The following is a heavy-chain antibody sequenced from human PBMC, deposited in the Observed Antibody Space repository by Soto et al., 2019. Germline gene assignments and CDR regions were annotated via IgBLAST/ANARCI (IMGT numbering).Heavy chain of an antibody. CDR3: ARELDPYYGGNSLSLDY. CDR1: GYTFTSYY. V-gene: IGHV1-46*01. CDR2: INPSGGST. D-gene: IGHD4-17*01. Sequence: GASVKVSCKASGYTFTSYYMHWVRQAPGQGLEWMGIINPSGGSTSYAQKFQGRVTITADESTNTAYMELNYLRSEDTAVYFCARELDPYYGGNSLSLDYWGQGTLVTVSS. J-gene: IGHJ4*02.